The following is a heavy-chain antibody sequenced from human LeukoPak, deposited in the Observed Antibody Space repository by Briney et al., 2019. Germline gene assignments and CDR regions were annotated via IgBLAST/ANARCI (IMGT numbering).Heavy chain of an antibody. CDR1: GFTFSGYA. CDR2: ISYDGSNK. V-gene: IGHV3-30*04. J-gene: IGHJ4*02. D-gene: IGHD6-13*01. CDR3: ARALYSSSWYSGVVPLFSSGFDY. Sequence: GRSLRLSCAASGFTFSGYAMHWVRQAPGKGLEWVAVISYDGSNKYYADSVKGRFTISRDNSKNTLYLQMNSLRAEDTAVYYCARALYSSSWYSGVVPLFSSGFDYWGQGTLVTVSS.